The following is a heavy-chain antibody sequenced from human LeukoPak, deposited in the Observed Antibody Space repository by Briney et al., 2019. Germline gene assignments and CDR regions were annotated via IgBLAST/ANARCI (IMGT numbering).Heavy chain of an antibody. CDR1: GFTFSSYE. D-gene: IGHD3-10*01. V-gene: IGHV3-48*03. CDR2: ISSSGSTI. CDR3: ARGEYHYFDY. J-gene: IGHJ4*02. Sequence: GGSLRLSCAASGFTFSSYEMNWVRQAPGKGLEWVSYISSSGSTIYYADSVKGRFTISRDNAKNSLYLQMNSLRAEDTAVYYCARGEYHYFDYWGQGTLVTVSS.